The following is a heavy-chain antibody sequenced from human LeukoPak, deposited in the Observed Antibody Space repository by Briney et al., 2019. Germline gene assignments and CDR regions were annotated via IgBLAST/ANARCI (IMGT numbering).Heavy chain of an antibody. Sequence: ASETLSLTCTVSGGSFSSRSYYWGWIRQPPGKGLEWIGSIYYSGSTYYNPSLKSRVTISVDTSKNQFSLKLSSVTAADTAVYYCARLRGYYTRGFFDYWGQGTLVTVSS. CDR2: IYYSGST. J-gene: IGHJ4*02. CDR3: ARLRGYYTRGFFDY. D-gene: IGHD3-3*01. CDR1: GGSFSSRSYY. V-gene: IGHV4-39*07.